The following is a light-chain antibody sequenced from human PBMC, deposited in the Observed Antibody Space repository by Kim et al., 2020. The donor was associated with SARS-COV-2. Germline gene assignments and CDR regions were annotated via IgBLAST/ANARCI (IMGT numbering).Light chain of an antibody. V-gene: IGKV1-9*01. CDR3: QQLNSYPWT. CDR1: QGISSY. CDR2: AAS. J-gene: IGKJ1*01. Sequence: AAVGDRATIPGRASQGISSYLAWYQQKPGKAPKLLIYAASTLQSGVPSRFSGSGSGTDFTLTISSLQPEDFATYYCQQLNSYPWTFGQGTKVEIK.